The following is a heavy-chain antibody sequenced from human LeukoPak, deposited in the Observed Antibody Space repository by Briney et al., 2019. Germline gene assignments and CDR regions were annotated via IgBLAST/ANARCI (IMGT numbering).Heavy chain of an antibody. CDR3: ARLDSGSDSYWYFDL. CDR1: GYSISSGYY. Sequence: SETLSLTCTVSGYSISSGYYWGWIRQPPGKGLEWIGTIYYSGSTYSNPSLKSRVTVSVDTSKNQFSLKLNSVTAADTSIYYCARLDSGSDSYWYFDLWGRGTLVTVSS. J-gene: IGHJ2*01. CDR2: IYYSGST. V-gene: IGHV4-38-2*02. D-gene: IGHD1-26*01.